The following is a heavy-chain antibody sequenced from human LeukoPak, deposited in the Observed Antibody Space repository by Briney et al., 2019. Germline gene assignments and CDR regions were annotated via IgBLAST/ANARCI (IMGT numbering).Heavy chain of an antibody. CDR2: TYYRSSWYN. Sequence: SQTLSLTCAISGDSVSSNSAAWNWLRQSPSRGLEWLGSTYYRSSWYNDYTLSLRGRITVDPDTSKNQFSLQLNSVSPEDTAVYYCARQGRSGASYSGLDSWGQGTLVTVSS. CDR1: GDSVSSNSAA. J-gene: IGHJ4*02. CDR3: ARQGRSGASYSGLDS. D-gene: IGHD1-26*01. V-gene: IGHV6-1*01.